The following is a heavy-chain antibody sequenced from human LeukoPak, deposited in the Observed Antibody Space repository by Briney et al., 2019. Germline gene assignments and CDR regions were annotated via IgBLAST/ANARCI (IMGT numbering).Heavy chain of an antibody. D-gene: IGHD3-9*01. Sequence: ASVKDSCKASGYTFPGYYMHSVRQAPGQGLEWMGWINPTSGGTNYAQKFQGRVTMTRDTSISTAYMELSRLRSDDTAVYYCAREPPYDILTGYHFDYWGQGTLVTVSS. CDR3: AREPPYDILTGYHFDY. CDR2: INPTSGGT. V-gene: IGHV1-2*02. CDR1: GYTFPGYY. J-gene: IGHJ4*02.